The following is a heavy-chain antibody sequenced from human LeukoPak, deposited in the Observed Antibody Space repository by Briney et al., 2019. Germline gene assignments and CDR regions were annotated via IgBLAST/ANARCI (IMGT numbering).Heavy chain of an antibody. J-gene: IGHJ4*02. CDR1: GFIFSSYT. CDR3: ARTLGYSSSWYPFDF. CDR2: ISSGGSTI. D-gene: IGHD6-13*01. Sequence: GGSLRLSCAASGFIFSSYTMNWARQAPGKGLEWVSYISSGGSTIYYADSVKGRFTISRDNAKNSLYLQMNSLRAEDTAVYYCARTLGYSSSWYPFDFWGQGTLVTASS. V-gene: IGHV3-48*01.